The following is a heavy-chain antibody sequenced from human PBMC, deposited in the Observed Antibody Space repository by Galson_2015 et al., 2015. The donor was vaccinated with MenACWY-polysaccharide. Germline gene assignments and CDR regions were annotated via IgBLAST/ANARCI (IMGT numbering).Heavy chain of an antibody. CDR2: INGASGST. V-gene: IGHV1-3*01. J-gene: IGHJ4*02. D-gene: IGHD6-19*01. CDR3: ARGGRRGVWYEGDY. CDR1: GYTFSNYP. Sequence: SVKVSCKASGYTFSNYPIHWVRQAPGQSLEWMGWINGASGSTQYSKAFHGRVTITSDTPANTAYMELSSLKSGDTAVYYCARGGRRGVWYEGDYWGQGTLVTVSS.